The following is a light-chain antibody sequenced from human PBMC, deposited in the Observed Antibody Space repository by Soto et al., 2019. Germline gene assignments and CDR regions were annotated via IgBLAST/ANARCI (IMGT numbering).Light chain of an antibody. CDR2: DAS. CDR3: QRRHSWPA. Sequence: EFVLTQSPVTLSLSPGETATLSCRASESIGTFLAWYQQKPGQAPRLLIYDASTRATGIPARFSGSGSGTDFPLTINDLAPEDSAVYYCQRRHSWPAFGGGTKV. J-gene: IGKJ4*01. V-gene: IGKV3-11*01. CDR1: ESIGTF.